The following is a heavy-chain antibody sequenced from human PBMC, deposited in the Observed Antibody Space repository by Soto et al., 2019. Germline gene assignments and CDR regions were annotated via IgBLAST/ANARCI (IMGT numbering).Heavy chain of an antibody. Sequence: GASVKVSCKASGFTFTAYYIHWVRQAPGQGLEWMGIIGPSRGRTTYAQKFQGRVTMTRDTSTTTVYMELGSLRSEDTAVYYCARAQGLCTSTTCYPWYFEFWGHGTLVTVSS. CDR1: GFTFTAYY. D-gene: IGHD2-2*01. J-gene: IGHJ2*01. V-gene: IGHV1-46*01. CDR3: ARAQGLCTSTTCYPWYFEF. CDR2: IGPSRGRT.